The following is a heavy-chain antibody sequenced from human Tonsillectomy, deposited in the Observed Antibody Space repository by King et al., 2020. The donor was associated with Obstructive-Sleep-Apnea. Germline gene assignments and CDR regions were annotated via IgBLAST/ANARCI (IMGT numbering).Heavy chain of an antibody. CDR1: GYPFSNFY. V-gene: IGHV1-46*01. CDR2: VNLSGGST. Sequence: QLVQSGAEVKKPGASVKISCKASGYPFSNFYMHWVRQAPGQGLEWMGVVNLSGGSTTYSQNFQGRVAMTSDTPTSTAYMEVTSLRSEDTAVYYCAGTFGSHDSLGGVWGRGTTVTVSS. CDR3: AGTFGSHDSLGGV. J-gene: IGHJ6*02. D-gene: IGHD3-10*01.